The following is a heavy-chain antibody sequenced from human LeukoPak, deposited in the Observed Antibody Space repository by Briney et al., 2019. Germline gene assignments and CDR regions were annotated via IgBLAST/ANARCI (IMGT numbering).Heavy chain of an antibody. CDR1: GFNFISSW. CDR2: IKQDGSEK. D-gene: IGHD3-10*01. V-gene: IGHV3-7*01. J-gene: IGHJ4*02. CDR3: ARDVDGAYYFDY. Sequence: PGGSLRLSCAASGFNFISSWMNWVRQAPGKGLEWVANIKQDGSEKYYVDSVKGRFTISRDNAKNSLYLQMNSLRAEDTAVYYCARDVDGAYYFDYWGQGTLVTVSS.